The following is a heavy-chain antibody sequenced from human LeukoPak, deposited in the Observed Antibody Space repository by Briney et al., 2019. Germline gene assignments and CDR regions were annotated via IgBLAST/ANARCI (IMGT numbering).Heavy chain of an antibody. CDR3: ARIAAAENYLDY. Sequence: ASVKVSCKASGYSFTTYTITWVRQAPGQGLEWMGWISAYNGNTNYAQKLQGRVTMTTDTSTSTVYMELRSLRSDDTAVYYCARIAAAENYLDYWGQGTLVTVSS. CDR1: GYSFTTYT. CDR2: ISAYNGNT. J-gene: IGHJ4*02. D-gene: IGHD6-13*01. V-gene: IGHV1-18*01.